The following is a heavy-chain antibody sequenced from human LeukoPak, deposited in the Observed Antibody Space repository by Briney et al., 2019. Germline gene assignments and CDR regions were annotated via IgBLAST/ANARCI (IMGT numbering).Heavy chain of an antibody. Sequence: SETLSLTCTVSGGFISSYYWRWIRQPPGKGLEWVGYIYYSGSTNYNPSLKSRVTISVDTSKNQFSLKLSSVTAADTAVYYCARTQSYFDYWGQGTLVTVSS. CDR3: ARTQSYFDY. CDR1: GGFISSYY. V-gene: IGHV4-59*01. J-gene: IGHJ4*02. CDR2: IYYSGST. D-gene: IGHD2-21*01.